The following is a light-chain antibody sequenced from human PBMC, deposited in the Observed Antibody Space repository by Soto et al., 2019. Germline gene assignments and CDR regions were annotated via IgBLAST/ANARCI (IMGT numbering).Light chain of an antibody. V-gene: IGKV1-9*01. CDR2: AAS. CDR3: QQLNSYPIT. CDR1: QGLSSD. Sequence: DIQLTQSPSFLSASVGDRVTITCRASQGLSSDLAWYQQKPGQAPKLLIYAASTLQSGVPSRFSGSGSGTDFTLTISSLQPEDFVSYYCQQLNSYPITFGQGTRLEMK. J-gene: IGKJ5*01.